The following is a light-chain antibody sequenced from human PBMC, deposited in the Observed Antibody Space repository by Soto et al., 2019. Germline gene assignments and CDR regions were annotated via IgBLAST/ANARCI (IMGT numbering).Light chain of an antibody. CDR3: QQYKNGWA. CDR2: GAS. J-gene: IGKJ1*01. V-gene: IGKV3D-15*01. CDR1: QSVSSN. Sequence: IVITQSPSTLSVSPGERGTLSCRASQSVSSNLAWYQQKPGQAPRLLIYGASSRATGIPDRFSGSGSGTDFTLTISRLEPEDFAVYYCQQYKNGWAFGQGTKVDIK.